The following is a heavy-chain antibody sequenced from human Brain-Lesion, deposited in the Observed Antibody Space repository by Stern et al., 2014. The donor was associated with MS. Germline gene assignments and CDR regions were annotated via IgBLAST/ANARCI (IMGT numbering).Heavy chain of an antibody. D-gene: IGHD3-22*01. J-gene: IGHJ4*02. CDR3: ATYYYDSTGYNDF. Sequence: QVHLVESGAEVKKPGASVKVSCKASGYTFTGYYMHRVRQAPGQGLEWMGWINPKSGGTNYAQKFQGWVTMTRDTSINTAYMELSRLRSDDTAVYYCATYYYDSTGYNDFWGQGTLVTVSS. CDR1: GYTFTGYY. V-gene: IGHV1-2*04. CDR2: INPKSGGT.